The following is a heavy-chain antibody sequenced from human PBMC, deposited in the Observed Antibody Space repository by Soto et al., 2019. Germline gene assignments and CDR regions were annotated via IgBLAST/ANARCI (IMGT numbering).Heavy chain of an antibody. CDR2: ISGSGGST. CDR1: GFTFSSYP. J-gene: IGHJ4*02. Sequence: EVQLLESGGGLVQPGGSLRLSCAASGFTFSSYPMGWVRQAPGKGLEWVSAISGSGGSTYYADSVKGRFTISRDNSKNTLYLQMNSLRAEDTAVYYCAKVPPDYYDSSGYYLYFDYWGQGTLVTVSS. V-gene: IGHV3-23*01. D-gene: IGHD3-22*01. CDR3: AKVPPDYYDSSGYYLYFDY.